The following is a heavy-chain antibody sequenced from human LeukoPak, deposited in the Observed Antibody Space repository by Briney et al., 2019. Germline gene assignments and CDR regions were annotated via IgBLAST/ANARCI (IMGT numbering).Heavy chain of an antibody. V-gene: IGHV4-59*01. Sequence: SESLSLTCTVSGGSISSYYWSWIRQPPGKGLEWIGYIYYSGSTNYSPSLKSRVTISVDTSKNQFSLKLSSVTAADTAVYYCARHPYYYGSGEVSYYFDYWGQGTLVTVSS. CDR3: ARHPYYYGSGEVSYYFDY. CDR1: GGSISSYY. J-gene: IGHJ4*02. D-gene: IGHD3-10*01. CDR2: IYYSGST.